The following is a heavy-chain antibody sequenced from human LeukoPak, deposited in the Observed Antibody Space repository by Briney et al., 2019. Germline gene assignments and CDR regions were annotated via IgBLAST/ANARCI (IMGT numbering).Heavy chain of an antibody. J-gene: IGHJ4*02. CDR2: INYSGSNI. Sequence: GGSLRLSCAASGFTFTAYSMTWVRQAPGKGLEWVAWINYSGSNIYYADSVKGRFTISRANDKHSVYLQMNSLTAEDTAIYYCARGSLYLDYLGQGGLVTVCS. CDR3: ARGSLYLDY. D-gene: IGHD2-15*01. V-gene: IGHV3-7*03. CDR1: GFTFTAYS.